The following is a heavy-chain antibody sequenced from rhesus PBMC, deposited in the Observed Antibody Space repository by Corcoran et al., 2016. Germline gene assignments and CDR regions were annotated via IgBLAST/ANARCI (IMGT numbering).Heavy chain of an antibody. CDR2: IYGSGGGT. D-gene: IGHD6-13*01. CDR1: GGSISDDYY. Sequence: QVQLQESGPGLVKPSETLSLTGAVSGGSISDDYYWSWIRQPPGKGLEWIGYIYGSGGGTNYNSSLQNRVTISIDPSKNQFSLKLSSVTGADTAVYYCARVGGIAAGHAEYFEFWGPGALVTVSS. CDR3: ARVGGIAAGHAEYFEF. J-gene: IGHJ1*01. V-gene: IGHV4-106*01.